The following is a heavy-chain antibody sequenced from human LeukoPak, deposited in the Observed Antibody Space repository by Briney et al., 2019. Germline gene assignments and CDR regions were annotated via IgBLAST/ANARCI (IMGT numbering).Heavy chain of an antibody. Sequence: PGGSLRLPCAASGFTFSSYAMSWVRQVPGKGLEWVSSISGSGGSTYYADSVKGRFTISRDNSKNTLYLQMNSLRAEDTALYYCAEWNSVYWYFDLWGRGTLVTVSS. CDR1: GFTFSSYA. J-gene: IGHJ2*01. CDR3: AEWNSVYWYFDL. CDR2: ISGSGGST. V-gene: IGHV3-23*01. D-gene: IGHD1-1*01.